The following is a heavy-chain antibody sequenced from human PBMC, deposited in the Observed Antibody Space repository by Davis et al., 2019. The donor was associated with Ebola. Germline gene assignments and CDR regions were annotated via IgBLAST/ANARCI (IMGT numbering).Heavy chain of an antibody. D-gene: IGHD1-26*01. CDR2: ISWNSGSI. CDR1: GFTFDDYA. Sequence: SLKISCAASGFTFDDYAMHWVRQAPGKGLEWVSGISWNSGSIGYADSVKGRFTISRDNAKNSLYLQMNSLRDEDTAVYYCARAPSGSYWRTSFDYWGQGTLVTVSS. V-gene: IGHV3-9*01. CDR3: ARAPSGSYWRTSFDY. J-gene: IGHJ4*02.